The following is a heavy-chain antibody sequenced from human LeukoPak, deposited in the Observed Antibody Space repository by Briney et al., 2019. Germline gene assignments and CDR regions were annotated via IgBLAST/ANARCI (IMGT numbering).Heavy chain of an antibody. CDR3: AKGSDPFRWFGESNVKLPRPIRHYYFDS. V-gene: IGHV3-23*01. CDR1: GFPFSRYA. CDR2: FSESGGST. J-gene: IGHJ4*02. Sequence: GGTQRLSCAASGFPFSRYAMSWVRHAPGKGLECIICFSESGGSTYYADSGKGRFTISRDNSKNTLYLQMNSLRAEDTAVYYGAKGSDPFRWFGESNVKLPRPIRHYYFDSWGQGTLVTVSS. D-gene: IGHD3-10*01.